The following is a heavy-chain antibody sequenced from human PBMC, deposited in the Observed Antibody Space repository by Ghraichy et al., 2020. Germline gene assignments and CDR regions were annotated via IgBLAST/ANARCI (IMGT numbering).Heavy chain of an antibody. V-gene: IGHV3-74*03. J-gene: IGHJ4*02. CDR1: GFTFSSYW. CDR3: ARDPDYGGNSFFLS. CDR2: INSNGRST. D-gene: IGHD4-23*01. Sequence: GGSLRLSCADSGFTFSSYWMHWVRQVPGKGLVWVSRINSNGRSTTYADSVKGRFTISRDNAKNTLFLQMNSLRAEDTAVYYCARDPDYGGNSFFLSWGQGPLVTVSS.